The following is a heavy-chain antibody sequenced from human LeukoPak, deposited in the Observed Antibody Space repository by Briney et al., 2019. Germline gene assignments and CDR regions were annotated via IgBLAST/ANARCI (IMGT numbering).Heavy chain of an antibody. CDR1: GYTFTGYY. V-gene: IGHV1-2*02. Sequence: ASVKVSCKASGYTFTGYYMHWVRQAPGQGLEWMGWINPNSGGTNYAQKFQGRVTMTRDTSISTAYMELSRLRSDDTAVYYCARNHVWGSYRPFDYWGQGTLVTVSS. CDR3: ARNHVWGSYRPFDY. J-gene: IGHJ4*02. CDR2: INPNSGGT. D-gene: IGHD3-16*02.